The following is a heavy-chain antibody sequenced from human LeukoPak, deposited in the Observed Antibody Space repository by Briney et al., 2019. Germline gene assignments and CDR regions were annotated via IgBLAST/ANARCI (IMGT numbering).Heavy chain of an antibody. D-gene: IGHD3-22*01. CDR2: IRSKTYGGTT. V-gene: IGHV3-49*03. CDR3: TREKSYYYDTSGSDY. CDR1: GFPFGDYT. J-gene: IGHJ4*02. Sequence: GGSLRLSCTASGFPFGDYTMSWFRQAPGKGLEWVGCIRSKTYGGTTEYAASVKGRFTMSRDDSKSIAYLQLNSLKTEDTAVYYCTREKSYYYDTSGSDYWGQGTLVTVSS.